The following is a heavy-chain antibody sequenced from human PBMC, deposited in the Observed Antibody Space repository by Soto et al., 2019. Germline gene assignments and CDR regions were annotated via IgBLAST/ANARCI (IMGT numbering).Heavy chain of an antibody. V-gene: IGHV3-53*02. J-gene: IGHJ4*02. CDR1: GFTVSSNY. CDR3: ARRAVAGTWFFDY. CDR2: IYSGGST. Sequence: EVQLVETGGGLIQPGGSLRLSCAASGFTVSSNYMSWVRQAPGKGLEWVSVIYSGGSTYYADSVKGRFTISRDNSKNTLYLQINSLRAEDTAVYYCARRAVAGTWFFDYWGQGTLVTVSS. D-gene: IGHD6-19*01.